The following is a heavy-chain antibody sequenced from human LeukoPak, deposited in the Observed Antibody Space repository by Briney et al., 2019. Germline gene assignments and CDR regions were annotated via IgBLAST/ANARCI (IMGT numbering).Heavy chain of an antibody. D-gene: IGHD3-22*01. J-gene: IGHJ4*02. CDR3: AREMPGHRYYDSSPLGY. V-gene: IGHV3-21*04. Sequence: PGGSLRLSCVASRFTFSTYSMNWVRQAPGKGLEWVSYISSSGNHIYSADSVKGRFTISSDNSRNTLHLQMNSLRVEDTAVYYCAREMPGHRYYDSSPLGYWGQGTLVTVSS. CDR2: ISSSGNHI. CDR1: RFTFSTYS.